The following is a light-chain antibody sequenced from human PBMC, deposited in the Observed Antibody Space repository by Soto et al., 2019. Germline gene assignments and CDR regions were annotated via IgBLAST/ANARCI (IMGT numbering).Light chain of an antibody. CDR1: SSNIGAGYD. CDR2: GNS. CDR3: QSYDRSLSGCV. Sequence: QSVLTQPPSVSGAPGQRVTISCTGSSSNIGAGYDVHWYQQLPGTAPKLLIYGNSNRPSGVPDRFSGSKSGTSASLAITGLQAEYEADYYCQSYDRSLSGCVFGTGTKLTVL. J-gene: IGLJ1*01. V-gene: IGLV1-40*01.